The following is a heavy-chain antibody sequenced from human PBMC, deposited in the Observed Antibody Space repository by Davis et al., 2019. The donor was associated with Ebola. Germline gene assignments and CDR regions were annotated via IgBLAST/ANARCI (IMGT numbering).Heavy chain of an antibody. J-gene: IGHJ4*02. Sequence: PSETLSLTCTVSGGSISSSSYYWGWIRQPPGKGLEWIGSIYYSGSTYYNPSLKSRVTISVDTSKNQFSLKLSSVTAADTAVYYCARRILISSWSSGLDYWGQGTLVTVSS. CDR2: IYYSGST. D-gene: IGHD6-13*01. V-gene: IGHV4-39*01. CDR1: GGSISSSSYY. CDR3: ARRILISSWSSGLDY.